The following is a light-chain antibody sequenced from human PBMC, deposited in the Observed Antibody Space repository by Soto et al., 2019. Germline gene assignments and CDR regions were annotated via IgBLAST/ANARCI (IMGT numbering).Light chain of an antibody. Sequence: QSALTQPASVSGSPGQSITISCTGTSSDVGGYNYVSWYQQHPDKAPKLMLYDVSYRPSGVSNRFSGSKSGITASLTISGRQAEDEAVYYCSSYTSSSTLVVFGGGTKLTVL. CDR2: DVS. CDR3: SSYTSSSTLVV. V-gene: IGLV2-14*01. J-gene: IGLJ2*01. CDR1: SSDVGGYNY.